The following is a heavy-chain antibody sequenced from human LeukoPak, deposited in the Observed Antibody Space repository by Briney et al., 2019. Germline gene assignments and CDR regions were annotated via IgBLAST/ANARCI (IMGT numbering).Heavy chain of an antibody. CDR3: ARVGYSSSWALDY. Sequence: SETLSLTCTVSGGSISSSSYYWGWVRQPPGKGLEWIVSIYYSGSTYYNPSLKSRVTISVDTSKNQFSLKLSSVTAADTAVYYCARVGYSSSWALDYWGQGTLVTVSS. CDR1: GGSISSSSYY. J-gene: IGHJ4*02. V-gene: IGHV4-39*07. D-gene: IGHD6-13*01. CDR2: IYYSGST.